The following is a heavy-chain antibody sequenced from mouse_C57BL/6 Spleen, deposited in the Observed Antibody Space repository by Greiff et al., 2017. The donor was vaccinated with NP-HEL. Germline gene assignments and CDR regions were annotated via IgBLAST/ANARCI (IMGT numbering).Heavy chain of an antibody. Sequence: VQLQQSGAELVKPGASVKISCKASGYAFSSYWMNWVKQRPGKGLEWIGQIYPGDGDTNYNGKFKGKATLTADKASSTAYMQLSSLNSEDSAVYFCARAGYYGIDYWGQGTTLTVSS. J-gene: IGHJ2*01. V-gene: IGHV1-80*01. CDR1: GYAFSSYW. CDR3: ARAGYYGIDY. CDR2: IYPGDGDT. D-gene: IGHD1-1*01.